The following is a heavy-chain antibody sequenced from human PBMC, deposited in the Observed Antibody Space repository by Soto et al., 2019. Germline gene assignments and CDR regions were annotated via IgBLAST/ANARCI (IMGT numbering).Heavy chain of an antibody. CDR1: GGSISHYY. J-gene: IGHJ4*02. CDR3: ARAYYDFWSGYRYYLDS. Sequence: PSETLSLTCTVSGGSISHYYWSWIRQPPGKGLEWIGYIHSSGSTNYNPSLKSRVTISVDTSKNQFSLKLSSVTAADTAVYYCARAYYDFWSGYRYYLDSWGQGTLVTVSS. V-gene: IGHV4-59*01. D-gene: IGHD3-3*01. CDR2: IHSSGST.